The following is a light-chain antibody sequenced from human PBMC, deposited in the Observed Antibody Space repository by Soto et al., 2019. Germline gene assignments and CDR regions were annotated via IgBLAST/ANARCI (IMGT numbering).Light chain of an antibody. CDR1: RTFASSY. CDR3: QHYDSSPPYT. V-gene: IGKV3-20*01. CDR2: AAS. Sequence: EIVLTQSPCTLSLSPGERATLPCRASRTFASSYLAWYQQKPGQAPRLLMYAASSRATGIPDRFSGSGSGADFTLTISRLEPEDFAVYYCQHYDSSPPYTFGQGTKVDIK. J-gene: IGKJ2*01.